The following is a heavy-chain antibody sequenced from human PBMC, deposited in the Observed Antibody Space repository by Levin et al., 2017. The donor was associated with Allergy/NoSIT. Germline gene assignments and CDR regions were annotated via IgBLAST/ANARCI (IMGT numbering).Heavy chain of an antibody. D-gene: IGHD6-13*01. CDR1: GFTFDDYA. CDR3: AAAAALDY. V-gene: IGHV3-9*01. J-gene: IGHJ4*02. CDR2: ISWNSGSI. Sequence: PGGSLRLSCAASGFTFDDYAMHWVRQAPGKGLEWVSGISWNSGSIGYADSVKGRFTISRDNAKNSLYLQMNSLRAEDTALYYCAAAAALDYWGQGTLVTVSS.